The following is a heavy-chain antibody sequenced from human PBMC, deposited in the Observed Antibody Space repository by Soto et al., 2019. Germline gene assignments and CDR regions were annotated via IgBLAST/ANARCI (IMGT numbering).Heavy chain of an antibody. D-gene: IGHD6-19*01. CDR2: ISAYNGNT. CDR3: ARVAGSGWYRGDAFDI. V-gene: IGHV1-18*04. J-gene: IGHJ3*02. Sequence: ASVKVSCKASGYTFTSYGISWVLQAPGQGLEWMGWISAYNGNTNYAQKLQGRVTMTTDTSTSTAYMELRSLRSDDTAVYYCARVAGSGWYRGDAFDIWGQGTMVTVSS. CDR1: GYTFTSYG.